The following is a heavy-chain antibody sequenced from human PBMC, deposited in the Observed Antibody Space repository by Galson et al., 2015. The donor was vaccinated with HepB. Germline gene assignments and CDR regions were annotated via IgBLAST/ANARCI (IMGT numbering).Heavy chain of an antibody. CDR1: GFTFSSYA. J-gene: IGHJ4*02. CDR2: ISGRGGSA. V-gene: IGHV3-23*01. Sequence: SLRLSCAASGFTFSSYAMSWVRQAPGKGLEWVSPISGRGGSAYYADSVKGRFTISRDNSKNTLYLQMNSLRAEDTAVYYCAKAGGHSGSYLSVRWVPKRDYFDYWGQGTLVTVSS. CDR3: AKAGGHSGSYLSVRWVPKRDYFDY. D-gene: IGHD1-26*01.